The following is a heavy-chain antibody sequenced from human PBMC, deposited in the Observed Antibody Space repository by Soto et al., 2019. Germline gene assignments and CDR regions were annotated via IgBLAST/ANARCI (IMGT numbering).Heavy chain of an antibody. CDR1: GGSISSSSYY. CDR2: IYYSGST. D-gene: IGHD3-22*01. Sequence: SETLSLTCTVSGGSISSSSYYCGWIRQPPGKGLEWIGSIYYSGSTYYNPSLKSRVTISVDTSKNQFSLKLSSVTAADTAVYYCASQVVRSGYFDYWGQGTLVTVSS. J-gene: IGHJ4*02. CDR3: ASQVVRSGYFDY. V-gene: IGHV4-39*01.